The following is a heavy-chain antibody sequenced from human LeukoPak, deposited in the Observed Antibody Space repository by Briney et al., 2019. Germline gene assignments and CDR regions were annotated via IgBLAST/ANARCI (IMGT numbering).Heavy chain of an antibody. J-gene: IGHJ6*04. CDR2: IKQDGSEK. CDR3: AKLPGGNSVDV. D-gene: IGHD4-23*01. Sequence: GGSLRLSCAASGFTFSNHWMSWVRQAPGKGLEWVANIKQDGSEKYYVDSVKGRFTISRDNSKNTLYLQMNSLRAEDTAVYYCAKLPGGNSVDVWGKGTTVTISS. V-gene: IGHV3-7*01. CDR1: GFTFSNHW.